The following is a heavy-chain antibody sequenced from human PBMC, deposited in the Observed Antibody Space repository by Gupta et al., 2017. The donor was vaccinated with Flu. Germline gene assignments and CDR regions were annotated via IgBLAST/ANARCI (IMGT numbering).Heavy chain of an antibody. Sequence: NWVRQVPGKGLEWVANINKDGSEKYYVDSVMGRFTISRDNTKNQVYLQMDGLRAEDAAVYYCSTVLHYWGQGALVTVSS. V-gene: IGHV3-7*01. CDR2: INKDGSEK. CDR3: STVLHY. J-gene: IGHJ4*02.